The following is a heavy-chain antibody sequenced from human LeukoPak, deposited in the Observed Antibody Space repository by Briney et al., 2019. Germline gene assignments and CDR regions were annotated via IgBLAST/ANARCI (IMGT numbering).Heavy chain of an antibody. V-gene: IGHV4-59*08. CDR3: ARRSYCFFGDAFDI. J-gene: IGHJ3*02. CDR1: VGSISRYY. CDR2: IYYSGST. D-gene: IGHD5-18*01. Sequence: SETLCLTRTVSVGSISRYYWSWIRQPPGKGLEWMGYIYYSGSTNYNPPLKSRVNMSVDTYNNQFALKLSSVTAADTAVYYCARRSYCFFGDAFDIWGKGAMVTVSS.